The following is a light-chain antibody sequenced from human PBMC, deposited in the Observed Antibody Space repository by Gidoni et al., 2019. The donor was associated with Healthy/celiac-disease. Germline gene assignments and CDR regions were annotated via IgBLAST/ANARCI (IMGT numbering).Light chain of an antibody. Sequence: DIQMTQSPSTLSASVGDRVTITCRASQSISSWLAWYQQKPGKAPKLLIYKAASLESGVPSRFSGSGSGTEFTLSIGSLQPDEFATYYCQQYNRGFGPGTKVDIK. CDR1: QSISSW. CDR3: QQYNRG. V-gene: IGKV1-5*03. CDR2: KAA. J-gene: IGKJ3*01.